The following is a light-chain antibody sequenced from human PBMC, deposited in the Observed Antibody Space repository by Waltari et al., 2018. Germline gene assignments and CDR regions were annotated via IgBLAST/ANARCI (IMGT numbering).Light chain of an antibody. V-gene: IGLV2-14*03. CDR3: FSFTPTSRLAM. Sequence: QSALTQPASVSGSPGQSITISCTGTSNYIGGHDFVSWYQQHPGQAPKLLIYDVTKRPSGIAIRFAGSKSGNTASLTISGLQAEDEADYYCFSFTPTSRLAMFAGGTKLTV. J-gene: IGLJ3*02. CDR1: SNYIGGHDF. CDR2: DVT.